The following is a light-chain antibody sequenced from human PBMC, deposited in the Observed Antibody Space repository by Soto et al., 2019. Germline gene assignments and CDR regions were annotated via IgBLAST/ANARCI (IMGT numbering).Light chain of an antibody. V-gene: IGLV2-14*01. CDR3: SSYTTTTPLV. Sequence: QSALPQPSSVSGSPGQSITISCTGTSSDVGGYNYVSWYQQHPGKAPKLMVYDVSIRPSGVSNRLSGSKSGNTASLTISGLQAEDEADYYCSSYTTTTPLVFGTGTKVTVL. CDR2: DVS. CDR1: SSDVGGYNY. J-gene: IGLJ1*01.